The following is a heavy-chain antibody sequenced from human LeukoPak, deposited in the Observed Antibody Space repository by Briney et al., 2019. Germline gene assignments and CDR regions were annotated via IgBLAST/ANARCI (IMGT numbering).Heavy chain of an antibody. V-gene: IGHV1-2*02. CDR3: ARGLRRAVAGPHSNY. CDR2: INPNSGGT. D-gene: IGHD6-19*01. CDR1: GYTFTGYY. Sequence: GASVKVSCKASGYTFTGYYMHWVRQAPGQGLEWMGWINPNSGGTNYAQKFQGRVTMTRDTSISTAYMELSRLRSDDTAVYYCARGLRRAVAGPHSNYWGQGTLVTVSS. J-gene: IGHJ4*02.